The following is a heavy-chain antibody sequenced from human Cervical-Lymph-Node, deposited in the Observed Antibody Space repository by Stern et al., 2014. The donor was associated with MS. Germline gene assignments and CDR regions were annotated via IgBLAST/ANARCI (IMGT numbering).Heavy chain of an antibody. Sequence: EVQLVQSGGGLVQPGGSLRLSCAASGFTFTNYAMSWVRQAPGKGLEWGSTLSGSGGGTYYADSVKGRFTISRDNSKNTLYLQMSSLRLEDTAIYYCAKLRGDSTPAYAADVWGQGTTVTVSS. CDR3: AKLRGDSTPAYAADV. CDR2: LSGSGGGT. J-gene: IGHJ6*02. D-gene: IGHD2-2*01. V-gene: IGHV3-23*04. CDR1: GFTFTNYA.